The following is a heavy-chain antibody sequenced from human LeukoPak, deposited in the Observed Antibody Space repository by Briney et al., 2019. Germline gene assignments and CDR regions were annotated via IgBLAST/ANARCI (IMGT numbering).Heavy chain of an antibody. J-gene: IGHJ4*02. CDR2: INPNSGGT. V-gene: IGHV1-2*02. CDR3: ARDVIVATPFDY. D-gene: IGHD5-12*01. Sequence: ASVKVSCKASVYTFTGYKMHWVRQAPGQGLEWMGWINPNSGGTNYAQKFQGRVTMTRDTSIGTAYMELSRLRSDDTAVYYCARDVIVATPFDYWGQGTLVTVSS. CDR1: VYTFTGYK.